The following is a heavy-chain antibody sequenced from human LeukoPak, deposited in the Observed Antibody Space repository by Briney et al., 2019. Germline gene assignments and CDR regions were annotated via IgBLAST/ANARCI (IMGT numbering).Heavy chain of an antibody. CDR3: ARDPTYYDSSGYPDY. Sequence: GRSLRLSCAASGFTFSSYAMHWVRQAPGKRLEWVAVISYDGSNKYYADSVKGRFTISRDNSKNTLYLQMNSLRAEDTAVYYCARDPTYYDSSGYPDYWGQGTLVTVSS. CDR2: ISYDGSNK. CDR1: GFTFSSYA. V-gene: IGHV3-30*04. J-gene: IGHJ4*02. D-gene: IGHD3-22*01.